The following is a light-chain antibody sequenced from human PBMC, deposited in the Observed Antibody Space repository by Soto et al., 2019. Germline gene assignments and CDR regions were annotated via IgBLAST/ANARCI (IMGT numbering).Light chain of an antibody. Sequence: PMTQSPASLSASVGDRVTITCRASQSISSYLNWYHQKPGTAPKLLIYAASSLQSGVPSRFSGSGSGTDFTITISRLQPEDCATDECQQKYSTPLAFGGGTKVDIK. CDR3: QQKYSTPLA. J-gene: IGKJ4*01. CDR2: AAS. CDR1: QSISSY. V-gene: IGKV1-39*01.